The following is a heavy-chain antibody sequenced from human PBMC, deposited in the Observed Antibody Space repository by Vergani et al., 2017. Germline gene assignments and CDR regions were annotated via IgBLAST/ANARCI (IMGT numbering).Heavy chain of an antibody. CDR2: IHPGDSES. CDR1: AYSFTNYW. J-gene: IGHJ4*02. D-gene: IGHD3-22*01. CDR3: ARHQYYYECSGSHENFDC. Sequence: EVQLVQSGAEVKKPGESLQISCKGSAYSFTNYWIGWVRQMPGKGLEWMGIIHPGDSESRYSPSFQGQVTISADKSNSTVYLQWSSLKASDTAMYYCARHQYYYECSGSHENFDCLGQRTLVGDSS. V-gene: IGHV5-51*01.